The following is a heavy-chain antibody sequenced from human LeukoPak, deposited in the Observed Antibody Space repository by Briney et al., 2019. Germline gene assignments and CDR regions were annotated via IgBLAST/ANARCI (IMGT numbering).Heavy chain of an antibody. CDR2: IKQDASEK. V-gene: IGHV3-7*01. J-gene: IGHJ4*02. CDR1: GFTFSTYW. CDR3: ARQSHYSTIDY. Sequence: GGSLRLSCAASGFTFSTYWMTWVRQAPGKGLEWVANIKQDASEKYFADSVKGRFSISRDNSKNSLYLQINSLRAEDTAVYHCARQSHYSTIDYWGQGTLVTVAS. D-gene: IGHD2-21*01.